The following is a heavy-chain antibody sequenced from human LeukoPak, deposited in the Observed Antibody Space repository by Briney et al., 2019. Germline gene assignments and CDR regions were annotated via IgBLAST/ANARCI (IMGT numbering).Heavy chain of an antibody. J-gene: IGHJ3*02. V-gene: IGHV4-59*01. CDR3: ASGSPQTGAFDI. CDR1: GGSISSYY. CDR2: IYYSGST. D-gene: IGHD1-26*01. Sequence: SETLSLTCTVSGGSISSYYWSWIRQAPGKGPEWIGYIYYSGSTNYNPSLKSRVTISVDTSKIQFSLKLSSVTAADTAVYYCASGSPQTGAFDIWGQGTMVTVSS.